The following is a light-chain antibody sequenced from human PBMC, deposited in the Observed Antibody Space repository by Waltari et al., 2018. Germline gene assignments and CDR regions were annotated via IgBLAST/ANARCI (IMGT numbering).Light chain of an antibody. V-gene: IGKV1-39*01. CDR3: QQSYSAWT. CDR1: QSISNY. Sequence: DIQMTQSPSSLSASVGDRVTITCRASQSISNYLNWYKQKPGKAPKLLICAASSLQVGIPSRFRGSGSGTDFTLTINSLQPEDFATYYCQQSYSAWTFGQGTKVEIK. CDR2: AAS. J-gene: IGKJ1*01.